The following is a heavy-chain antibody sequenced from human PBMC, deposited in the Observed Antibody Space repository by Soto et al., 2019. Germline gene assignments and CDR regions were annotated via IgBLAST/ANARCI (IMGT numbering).Heavy chain of an antibody. Sequence: SETLSLTCTFSGGSISSGGYYWSWIRQHPGKGLEWIGYIYYSGSTHYNPSLKSRVTISVDTSKNQFSLKLSSVTAADTAVYYCARQDVGYCSSTSCYVPHYHYYMDVWGKGTTVTVSS. V-gene: IGHV4-31*03. J-gene: IGHJ6*03. CDR1: GGSISSGGYY. CDR3: ARQDVGYCSSTSCYVPHYHYYMDV. D-gene: IGHD2-2*01. CDR2: IYYSGST.